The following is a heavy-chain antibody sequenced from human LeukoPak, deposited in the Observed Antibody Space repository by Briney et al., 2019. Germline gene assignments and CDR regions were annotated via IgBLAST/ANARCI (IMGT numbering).Heavy chain of an antibody. CDR2: IYYSGST. J-gene: IGHJ4*02. D-gene: IGHD2-2*02. CDR3: ASRYFCSSTSCYTFDY. CDR1: GGSISDYY. V-gene: IGHV4-59*12. Sequence: PSETLSLTCTVSGGSISDYYWSWIRQPPGKGLEWIGYIYYSGSTNYNPSLKSRVTISVDTSKNQFSLKLNSVTAADTAVYYCASRYFCSSTSCYTFDYWGQGTLVTVSS.